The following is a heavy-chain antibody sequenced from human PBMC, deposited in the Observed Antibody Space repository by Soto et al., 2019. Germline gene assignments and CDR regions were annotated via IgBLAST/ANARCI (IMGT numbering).Heavy chain of an antibody. D-gene: IGHD3-16*01. CDR3: AMVENYVTPTPQDV. CDR2: LSPYSGNT. CDR1: GYIFVNYG. V-gene: IGHV1-18*01. Sequence: QVQLVQSGDEVRKPGSSVTVSCKASGYIFVNYGIAWVRQAPGQGLEWMGWLSPYSGNTHYASKVQGRLTMTTDTSTSTAYMDLGSLTSDDTAVYYCAMVENYVTPTPQDVWGQGTTVTVSS. J-gene: IGHJ6*02.